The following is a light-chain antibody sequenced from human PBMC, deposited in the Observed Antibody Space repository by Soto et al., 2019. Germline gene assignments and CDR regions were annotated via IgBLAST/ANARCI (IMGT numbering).Light chain of an antibody. V-gene: IGLV2-23*01. Sequence: QSALTQPASVSGSPGQSITISFTGTSSDVGSYNIVSWYQQHPGKAPKLMIYEGSKRPSGVSNRFSGSKSGNTASLTISGLQAEDEADYYCCSYAGSSTLVVFGGGTKLTVL. CDR2: EGS. CDR1: SSDVGSYNI. CDR3: CSYAGSSTLVV. J-gene: IGLJ2*01.